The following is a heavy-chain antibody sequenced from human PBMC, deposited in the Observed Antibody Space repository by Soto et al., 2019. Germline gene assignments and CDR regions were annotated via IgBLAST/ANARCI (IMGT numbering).Heavy chain of an antibody. V-gene: IGHV1-3*01. CDR1: GYTFTSYA. CDR3: ARVAGYYDSSGYYYYFDY. CDR2: INAGNGNT. Sequence: QVQLVQSGAEVKKPGASVKVSCKASGYTFTSYAMHWVRQAPGQRLEWMGWINAGNGNTKYSQKFQGRVTITRDTSASTAYMELSSLRSEGTAVYYCARVAGYYDSSGYYYYFDYWGQGTLVTVSS. J-gene: IGHJ4*02. D-gene: IGHD3-22*01.